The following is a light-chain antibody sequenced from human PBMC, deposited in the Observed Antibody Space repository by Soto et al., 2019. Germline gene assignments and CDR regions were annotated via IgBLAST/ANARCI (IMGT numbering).Light chain of an antibody. CDR2: GAS. V-gene: IGKV3-11*01. CDR1: QSISSH. CDR3: QQRINWPLT. J-gene: IGKJ4*01. Sequence: EIVLTQSPATLSLSPGERATLSCRASQSISSHLAWYQQKTGQAPRLLIYGASNRATGIPARFSGSGSGTDFTLTISSLEPEDFAVYYCQQRINWPLTFGGGTKVEIK.